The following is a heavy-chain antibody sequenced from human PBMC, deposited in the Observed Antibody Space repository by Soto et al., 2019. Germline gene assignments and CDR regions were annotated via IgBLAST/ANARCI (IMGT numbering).Heavy chain of an antibody. CDR2: IIPIFGTA. J-gene: IGHJ6*02. V-gene: IGHV1-69*13. Sequence: SVKVSCKASGGTFSSYAISWVRQAPGQGLEWMGGIIPIFGTANYAQKFRGRVTITADESTSTAYMELSSLRSEDTAVYYCARAVVGQQLVPYYYGMDVWGQGTTVTVSS. D-gene: IGHD6-13*01. CDR1: GGTFSSYA. CDR3: ARAVVGQQLVPYYYGMDV.